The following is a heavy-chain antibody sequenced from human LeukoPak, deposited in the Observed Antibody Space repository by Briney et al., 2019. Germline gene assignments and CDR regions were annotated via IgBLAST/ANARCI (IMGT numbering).Heavy chain of an antibody. CDR1: GGTFSSYA. CDR3: ARLDDYYYGMDV. Sequence: SVKVSCKASGGTFSSYAISWVRQAPGQELEWMGGIIPIFGTANYAQKFQGRVTITADESTSTAYMELSSLRSEDTAVYYCARLDDYYYGMDVWGQGTTVTVSS. V-gene: IGHV1-69*13. J-gene: IGHJ6*02. CDR2: IIPIFGTA. D-gene: IGHD1-1*01.